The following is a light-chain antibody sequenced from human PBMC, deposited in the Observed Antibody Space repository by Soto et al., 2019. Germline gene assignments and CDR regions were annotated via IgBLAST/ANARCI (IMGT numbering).Light chain of an antibody. CDR2: GNS. Sequence: QSVLTQPPSVSGAPGQRVTISCTGSSSNIGAGYDVHWYQQLPGTAPKLLIYGNSNRPSGVPDRLSGSKSGISASLAITGLQAEDEADYYCQSYDSSLSGWVFGGGTKLTVL. V-gene: IGLV1-40*01. CDR3: QSYDSSLSGWV. J-gene: IGLJ3*02. CDR1: SSNIGAGYD.